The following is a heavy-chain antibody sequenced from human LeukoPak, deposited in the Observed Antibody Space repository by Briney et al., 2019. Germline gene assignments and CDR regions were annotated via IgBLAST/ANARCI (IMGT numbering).Heavy chain of an antibody. CDR3: ARFSGPGMQHYYYYMDV. V-gene: IGHV3-53*01. CDR2: IFSGGTT. J-gene: IGHJ6*03. Sequence: PGGSLRLSCAASGFSVSMKYMTWVRQAPGKGLEWVSVIFSGGTTYYADSVKGRFTVSRDNSKNMMCPQMNSLRAEDAAVYYCARFSGPGMQHYYYYMDVWGTGTTVTVSS. CDR1: GFSVSMKY. D-gene: IGHD3-10*01.